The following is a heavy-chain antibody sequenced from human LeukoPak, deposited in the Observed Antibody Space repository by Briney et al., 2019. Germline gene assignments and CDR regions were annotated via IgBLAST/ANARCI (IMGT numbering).Heavy chain of an antibody. D-gene: IGHD2-15*01. J-gene: IGHJ6*03. V-gene: IGHV3-48*03. CDR3: ARGCSGGSCYPGGYYYYMDV. CDR1: GFTFSSYE. CDR2: ISSSGSTI. Sequence: GGSLRLSCAASGFTFSSYEMNWVRQAPGKGLEWVSYISSSGSTIYYADSVKGRFTISRDNAKNSLYLQMNSLRAEDTAVYYCARGCSGGSCYPGGYYYYMDVWGKGTTVTVSS.